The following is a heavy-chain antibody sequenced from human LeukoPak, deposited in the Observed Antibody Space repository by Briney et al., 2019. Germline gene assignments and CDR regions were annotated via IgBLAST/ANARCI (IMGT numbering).Heavy chain of an antibody. Sequence: SETLSLTCTVSGGSISSYYWSWIRQPPGKGLEWNGYIYYSGSTNYNPSLKSRVTISVDTSKNQFSLKLSSVTAADTAVYYCARSIAVAGTDNWFDPWGQGTLVTVSS. CDR3: ARSIAVAGTDNWFDP. J-gene: IGHJ5*02. V-gene: IGHV4-59*01. D-gene: IGHD6-19*01. CDR1: GGSISSYY. CDR2: IYYSGST.